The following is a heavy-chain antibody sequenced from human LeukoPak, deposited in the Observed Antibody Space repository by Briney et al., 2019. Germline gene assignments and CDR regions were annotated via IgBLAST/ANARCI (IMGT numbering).Heavy chain of an antibody. J-gene: IGHJ4*02. CDR1: GGSFSGYY. CDR3: ARQLMTMGEY. D-gene: IGHD4/OR15-4a*01. Sequence: SETLSLTCAVYGGSFSGYYWSWIRQPPGKGLEWIGEINHSGSTNYNPSLKSRVTISVDTSKNQFSLKLSSVTAADTAVYYCARQLMTMGEYWGQGTLVTVSS. CDR2: INHSGST. V-gene: IGHV4-34*01.